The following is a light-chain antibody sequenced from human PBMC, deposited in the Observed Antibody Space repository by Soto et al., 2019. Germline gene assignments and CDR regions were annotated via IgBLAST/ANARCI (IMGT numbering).Light chain of an antibody. Sequence: DVQMTQSPSSLSASIGDRVTITCRASQGISNYIAWYQQKPGKVPKLLIYGASILHSGVPSRFSGRGSGTDFTLTISSLQPEDVATYFCQKYNSAPLTFGPGTKVDIK. CDR1: QGISNY. CDR2: GAS. V-gene: IGKV1-27*01. J-gene: IGKJ3*01. CDR3: QKYNSAPLT.